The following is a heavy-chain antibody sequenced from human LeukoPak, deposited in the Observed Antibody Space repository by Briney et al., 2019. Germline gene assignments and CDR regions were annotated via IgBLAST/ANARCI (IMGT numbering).Heavy chain of an antibody. J-gene: IGHJ4*02. Sequence: GGSLRLSCAASRFTFSSYAMSWVRQAPGKGLEWVSAISGSGGSTYYADSVKGRFTISRDNSKNTLYLQMNSLRAEDTAVYYCAKGSRGIQLWSRVLFDYWGQGTLVTVSS. CDR2: ISGSGGST. D-gene: IGHD5-18*01. CDR3: AKGSRGIQLWSRVLFDY. V-gene: IGHV3-23*01. CDR1: RFTFSSYA.